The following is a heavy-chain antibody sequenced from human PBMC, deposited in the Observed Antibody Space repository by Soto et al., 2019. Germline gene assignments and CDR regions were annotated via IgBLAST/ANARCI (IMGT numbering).Heavy chain of an antibody. Sequence: ASVKVSCKASGYTFTSYGISWVRQAPGQGLEWMGWISAYNGNTNYAQKLQGRVTMTTDTSTSTAYMELRSLRSDDTAVYYCARTRGGHSSGGSDYWGQGTLVTVSS. J-gene: IGHJ4*02. D-gene: IGHD6-19*01. CDR2: ISAYNGNT. CDR3: ARTRGGHSSGGSDY. V-gene: IGHV1-18*04. CDR1: GYTFTSYG.